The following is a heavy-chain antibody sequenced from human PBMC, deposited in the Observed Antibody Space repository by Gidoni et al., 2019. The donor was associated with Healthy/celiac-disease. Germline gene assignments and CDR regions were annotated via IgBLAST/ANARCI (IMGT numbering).Heavy chain of an antibody. CDR2: GST. Sequence: GSTNYNPSLKSRVTISVDTSKNQFSLKLSSVTAADTAVYYCARWMYQLLGWFDPWGQGTLVTVSS. D-gene: IGHD2-2*01. J-gene: IGHJ5*02. CDR3: ARWMYQLLGWFDP. V-gene: IGHV4-34*01.